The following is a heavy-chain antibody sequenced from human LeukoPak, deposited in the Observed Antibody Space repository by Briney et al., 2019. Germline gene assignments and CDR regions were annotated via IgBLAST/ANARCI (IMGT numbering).Heavy chain of an antibody. J-gene: IGHJ4*02. CDR1: GGTFSSCA. CDR2: IIPIFGTA. V-gene: IGHV1-69*05. CDR3: ARAKALGAQYYFDY. D-gene: IGHD1-26*01. Sequence: SVTVSCKASGGTFSSCAISWVRQAPGQGLEWMGGIIPIFGTANYAQKFQGRVTITTDESTSTAYMELSSLRSEDTAVYYCARAKALGAQYYFDYWGQGTLVTVSS.